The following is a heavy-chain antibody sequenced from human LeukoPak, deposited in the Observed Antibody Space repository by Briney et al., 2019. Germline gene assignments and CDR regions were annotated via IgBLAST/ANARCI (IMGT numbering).Heavy chain of an antibody. CDR2: ISSSSSTI. CDR1: GFTFSSYS. D-gene: IGHD1-26*01. J-gene: IGHJ4*02. CDR3: ARGLLISSGSFQD. V-gene: IGHV3-48*01. Sequence: PGGSLRLSCAASGFTFSSYSMNWVRQAPGKGLEWVSYISSSSSTIYYADSVKGRFTISRDNAKNSLYLQMNSLRAEDTAVYYCARGLLISSGSFQDWGQGTLVTVSS.